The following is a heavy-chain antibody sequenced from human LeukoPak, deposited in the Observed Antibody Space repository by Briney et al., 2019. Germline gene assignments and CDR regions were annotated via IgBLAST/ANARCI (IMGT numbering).Heavy chain of an antibody. J-gene: IGHJ4*02. CDR3: ARDWGSDEAIDY. D-gene: IGHD2-21*02. CDR2: IWHDGRNK. Sequence: GGSRRLSCAASGFTLSSYGIHWVRQAPGKGLEWVAVIWHDGRNKYYADSVKGRFTISRDNSKNTVLLQMNSLRAEDTAIYYRARDWGSDEAIDYWGQGTLVTVSS. V-gene: IGHV3-33*01. CDR1: GFTLSSYG.